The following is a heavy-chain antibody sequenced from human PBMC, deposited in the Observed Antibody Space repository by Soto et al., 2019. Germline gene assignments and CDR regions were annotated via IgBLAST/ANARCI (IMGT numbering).Heavy chain of an antibody. Sequence: QVQLQQWGAGLLKPSETLSLTCAVYGGSFSGYYWSWIRQPPGKGLEWSGEINHSGSTNYNPSLTSRVTISVDTSKNQFSLKLSSVTAADTAVYYCAGPYGDYVGYFFDYWGQGTLVTVSS. J-gene: IGHJ4*02. CDR2: INHSGST. CDR3: AGPYGDYVGYFFDY. CDR1: GGSFSGYY. D-gene: IGHD4-17*01. V-gene: IGHV4-34*01.